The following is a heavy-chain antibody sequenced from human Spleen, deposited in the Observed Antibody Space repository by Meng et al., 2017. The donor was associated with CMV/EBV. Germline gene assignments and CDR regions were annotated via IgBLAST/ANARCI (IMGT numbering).Heavy chain of an antibody. CDR3: AEDLTTSRGMDV. V-gene: IGHV3-33*06. CDR1: GFTFSSYG. CDR2: IWYDGSNK. D-gene: IGHD4-17*01. J-gene: IGHJ6*02. Sequence: GESLKISCAASGFTFSSYGMHWVRQAPGKGLEWVAVIWYDGSNKYYADSVKGRFTISRDNSKNTLYLQMNSLRAEDTAVYYCAEDLTTSRGMDVWGQGTTVTVSS.